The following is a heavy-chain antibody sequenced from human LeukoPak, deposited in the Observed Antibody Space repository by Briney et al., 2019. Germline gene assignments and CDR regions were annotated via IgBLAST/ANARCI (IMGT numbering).Heavy chain of an antibody. J-gene: IGHJ4*02. CDR2: IYSGGST. CDR1: GFTVSSNY. D-gene: IGHD3-22*01. CDR3: ARGVSYYDSSGYVHFDC. V-gene: IGHV3-53*04. Sequence: PGGSLRLSCAASGFTVSSNYMSWVRQAPGKGLEWVSVIYSGGSTYYADSVKGRFTISRHNSKNTLYLQMNSLRAEDTAVYYCARGVSYYDSSGYVHFDCWGQGTLVTVSS.